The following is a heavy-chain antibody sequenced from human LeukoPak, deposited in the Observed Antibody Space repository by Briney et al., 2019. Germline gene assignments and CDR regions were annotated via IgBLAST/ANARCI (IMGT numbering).Heavy chain of an antibody. D-gene: IGHD3-16*01. J-gene: IGHJ4*02. CDR1: GGSISSSSYY. CDR3: ARRPDYVWGSYHKTFDY. CDR2: IYYSGST. Sequence: PSETLSLTCTVSGGSISSSSYYWGWIRQPPGKGLEWIGSIYYSGSTYYNPSLKSRVTISVDTSKNQFSLKLSSVTAADTAVCYCARRPDYVWGSYHKTFDYWGQGTLVTVSS. V-gene: IGHV4-39*01.